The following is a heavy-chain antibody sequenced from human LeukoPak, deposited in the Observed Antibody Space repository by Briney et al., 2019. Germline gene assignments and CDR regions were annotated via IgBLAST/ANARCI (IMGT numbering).Heavy chain of an antibody. Sequence: GGSLRLSCAASGFTFSNYGMHWVRQAPGKGLEWVALISYDGSNKFYADSVKGRFTISRDNSKNTLFLQMNSLRVEDTAVYYCARDPSGNYYGDYWGQGTLVTVSS. J-gene: IGHJ4*02. V-gene: IGHV3-30*19. CDR3: ARDPSGNYYGDY. CDR1: GFTFSNYG. D-gene: IGHD1-26*01. CDR2: ISYDGSNK.